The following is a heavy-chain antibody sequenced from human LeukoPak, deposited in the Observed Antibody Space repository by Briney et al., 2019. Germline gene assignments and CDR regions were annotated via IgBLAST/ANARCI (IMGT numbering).Heavy chain of an antibody. CDR1: GYTFTGYY. D-gene: IGHD3-9*01. Sequence: RASVKVSCKASGYTFTGYYMHWVRQAPGQGLEWMGWINPNSGGTNYAQKFQGRVTMTRDTSISTAYMELSRLRSDDTAVCYCARVGVGLLLTGHHPFDYWGQGTLVTVSS. V-gene: IGHV1-2*02. J-gene: IGHJ4*02. CDR3: ARVGVGLLLTGHHPFDY. CDR2: INPNSGGT.